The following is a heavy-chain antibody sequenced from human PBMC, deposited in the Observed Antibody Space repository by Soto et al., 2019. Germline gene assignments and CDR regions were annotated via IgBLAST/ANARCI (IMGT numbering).Heavy chain of an antibody. CDR2: IYYSGST. V-gene: IGHV4-59*01. CDR1: GGSISSYY. D-gene: IGHD3-3*01. Sequence: SETLSLTCTVSGGSISSYYWSWIRQPPGKGLEWIGYIYYSGSTNYNPSLKSRATISVDTSKNQFSLKLSSVTAADTAVYYCARMNTIFGVVTSPYDYMDVWGKGTTVTVP. CDR3: ARMNTIFGVVTSPYDYMDV. J-gene: IGHJ6*03.